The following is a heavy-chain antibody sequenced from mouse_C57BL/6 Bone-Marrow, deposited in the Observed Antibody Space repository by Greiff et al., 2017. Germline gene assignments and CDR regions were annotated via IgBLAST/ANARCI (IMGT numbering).Heavy chain of an antibody. CDR1: GFNIKDDY. Sequence: VQLKQSGAELVRPGASVKLSCTASGFNIKDDYMHWVKPRPEQGLEWIGWIDPENGDTEYASKFQGKATITADPSSNTAYLQRSSLTSEDTAVYYCTTEKITCYFDYWGQGNTLTVSA. CDR2: IDPENGDT. V-gene: IGHV14-4*01. CDR3: TTEKITCYFDY. D-gene: IGHD2-4*01. J-gene: IGHJ2*01.